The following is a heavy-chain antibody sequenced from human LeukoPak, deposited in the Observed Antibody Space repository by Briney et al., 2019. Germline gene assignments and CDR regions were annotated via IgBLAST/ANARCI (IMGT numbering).Heavy chain of an antibody. Sequence: GGSLRLSCAASGFTFSNYGMHWVRQSPGKGLEWVSGISDRGDNTYYADSVKGRFTISRDNSKNTLYLQMNSLRAEDTALYFCAKKAQYNGNYPLDYWGQGTLVTVSS. J-gene: IGHJ4*02. CDR3: AKKAQYNGNYPLDY. CDR1: GFTFSNYG. D-gene: IGHD1-26*01. CDR2: ISDRGDNT. V-gene: IGHV3-23*01.